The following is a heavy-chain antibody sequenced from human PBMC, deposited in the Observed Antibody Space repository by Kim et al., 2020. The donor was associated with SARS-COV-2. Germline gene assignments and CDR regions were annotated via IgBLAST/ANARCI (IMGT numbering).Heavy chain of an antibody. D-gene: IGHD3-3*01. Sequence: GGSLRLSCAASGFTFCSYSMNWVRQAPGKGLEWVSSISSSSSYIYYADPVKGRFTISRDNAKNSLYLQMNSLRAEDTAVYYCARDRPGYVWSGYSLQHDAFDNWGQGTMDTVSS. V-gene: IGHV3-21*01. CDR1: GFTFCSYS. CDR3: ARDRPGYVWSGYSLQHDAFDN. J-gene: IGHJ3*02. CDR2: ISSSSSYI.